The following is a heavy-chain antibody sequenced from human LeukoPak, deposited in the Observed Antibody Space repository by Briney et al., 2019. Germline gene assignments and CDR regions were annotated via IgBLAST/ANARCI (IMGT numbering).Heavy chain of an antibody. CDR3: ARYRRMVAAQDY. J-gene: IGHJ4*02. D-gene: IGHD2-15*01. CDR2: IKQDGSEK. CDR1: GFTFSSYW. V-gene: IGHV3-7*01. Sequence: GSLRLSCAASGFTFSSYWMSWVRRAPGKGLEWVANIKQDGSEKYYVDSVKGRFTISRDNAKNSLYLQMNSLRAEDTAVYYCARYRRMVAAQDYWGQGTLVTVSS.